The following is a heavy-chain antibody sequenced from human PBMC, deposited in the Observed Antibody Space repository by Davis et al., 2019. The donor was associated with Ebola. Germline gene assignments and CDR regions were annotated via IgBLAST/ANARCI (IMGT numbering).Heavy chain of an antibody. CDR2: IYYSGST. CDR3: ARRGGDAFDI. D-gene: IGHD1-26*01. Sequence: SETLSLTCAVYGGSFSGYYWSWIRQPPGKGLEWIGYIYYSGSTNYNPSLKSRVTISVDTSKNLFSLELSSVIAADTAVYYCARRGGDAFDIWGQGTMVTVSS. CDR1: GGSFSGYY. J-gene: IGHJ3*02. V-gene: IGHV4-59*08.